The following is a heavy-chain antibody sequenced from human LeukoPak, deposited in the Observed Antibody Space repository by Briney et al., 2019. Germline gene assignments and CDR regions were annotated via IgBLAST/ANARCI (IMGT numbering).Heavy chain of an antibody. CDR3: ARGWLRYDY. CDR1: GGSFSGYY. J-gene: IGHJ4*02. D-gene: IGHD5-12*01. V-gene: IGHV4-34*01. CDR2: INHSGST. Sequence: PSETLSLTCAVYGGSFSGYYWSWIRQPPGKGLEWIGEINHSGSTNYNPSLKSRVTISVDTSKNQFSLKLSSVTAADTAVYYCARGWLRYDYWGQGTLVTVSS.